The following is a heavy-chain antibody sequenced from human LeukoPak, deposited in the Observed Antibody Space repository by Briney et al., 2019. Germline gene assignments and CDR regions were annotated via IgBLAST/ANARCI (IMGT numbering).Heavy chain of an antibody. Sequence: GASVKVSCKASGGTFSSYAISWVRQAPGQGLEWMGGIIPIFGTANYAQKFQGRVTITAGESTSTAYMELSSLRSEDTAVYYCARWSDYYYDRLSYYYYGMDVWGQGTTVTVSS. CDR3: ARWSDYYYDRLSYYYYGMDV. J-gene: IGHJ6*02. CDR2: IIPIFGTA. D-gene: IGHD3-22*01. CDR1: GGTFSSYA. V-gene: IGHV1-69*13.